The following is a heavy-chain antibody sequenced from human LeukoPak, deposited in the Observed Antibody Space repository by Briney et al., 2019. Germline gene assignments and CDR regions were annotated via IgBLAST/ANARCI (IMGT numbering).Heavy chain of an antibody. CDR2: INSDGSST. Sequence: GGSLRLSCTASGFTFSSYWMHWVRQAPGKGLVWVSRINSDGSSTSYADSVKGRFTISRDNAKNTLYLQMNSLRAGDTAVYYCAREDFSNYVPDYWGQGTLVSVSS. V-gene: IGHV3-74*01. D-gene: IGHD4-11*01. J-gene: IGHJ4*02. CDR3: AREDFSNYVPDY. CDR1: GFTFSSYW.